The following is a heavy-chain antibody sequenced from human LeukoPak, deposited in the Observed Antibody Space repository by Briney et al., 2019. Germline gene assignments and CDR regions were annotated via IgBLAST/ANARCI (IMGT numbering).Heavy chain of an antibody. CDR2: ISGSGGST. CDR1: GFNVSNNY. Sequence: PGGSVRLSCAASGFNVSNNYMNWVRQAPGKGLEWVSAISGSGGSTYSADSVKGRFTISRDNSKNTLYLQINSLRAEDTAVYYCAKPISSGWYSFDYWGQGTLVTVSS. D-gene: IGHD6-19*01. V-gene: IGHV3-23*01. CDR3: AKPISSGWYSFDY. J-gene: IGHJ4*02.